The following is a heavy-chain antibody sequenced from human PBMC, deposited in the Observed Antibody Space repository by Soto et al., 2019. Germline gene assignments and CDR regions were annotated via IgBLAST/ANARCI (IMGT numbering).Heavy chain of an antibody. CDR3: ARNIIRRWDTLDTGMDV. D-gene: IGHD1-26*01. J-gene: IGHJ6*02. CDR2: IYPGDSDT. Sequence: LGESLKISCKGSGYSFTSYWIGWVRQMPGKGLEWMGIIYPGDSDTRYSPSFQGQVTISADKSISTAYLQWSSLKASDTAMYYCARNIIRRWDTLDTGMDVWGQXTTVTVSS. CDR1: GYSFTSYW. V-gene: IGHV5-51*01.